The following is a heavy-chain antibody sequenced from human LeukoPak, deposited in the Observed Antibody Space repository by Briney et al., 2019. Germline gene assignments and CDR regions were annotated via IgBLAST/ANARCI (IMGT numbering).Heavy chain of an antibody. J-gene: IGHJ4*02. V-gene: IGHV3-74*01. Sequence: GRFTISRDNAKNTLYLQMNSLRAEDTAVYYCAQERRWELLLDYWGQGTLVTVSS. D-gene: IGHD1-26*01. CDR3: AQERRWELLLDY.